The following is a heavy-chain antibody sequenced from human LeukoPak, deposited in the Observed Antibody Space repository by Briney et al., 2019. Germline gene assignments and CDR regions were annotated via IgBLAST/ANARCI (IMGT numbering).Heavy chain of an antibody. CDR1: GFTFSSYS. J-gene: IGHJ4*02. D-gene: IGHD3-22*01. Sequence: GGSLRLSCSASGFTFSSYSMNWVRQAPGKGLEWVSSISSSSSYIYYADSVKGRFTISRDNAKNSLYLQMNSLRAEDTAVYYCARDLYDSSGYLPDYWGQGTLVTVSS. CDR2: ISSSSSYI. CDR3: ARDLYDSSGYLPDY. V-gene: IGHV3-21*01.